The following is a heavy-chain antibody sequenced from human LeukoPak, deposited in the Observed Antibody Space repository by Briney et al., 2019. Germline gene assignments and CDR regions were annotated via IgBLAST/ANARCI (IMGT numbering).Heavy chain of an antibody. V-gene: IGHV3-74*01. J-gene: IGHJ4*02. CDR2: INTDGSSI. CDR3: ATLRGGSNTLDF. D-gene: IGHD2-15*01. Sequence: GGSLRLSCAASGFTFDNYAMHWVRLGPGKGLEWVSRINTDGSSIIYADPVKGRFTISRDNAKNTLYLQMNSMRAEDTAVYYCATLRGGSNTLDFWGQGTLVTVSS. CDR1: GFTFDNYA.